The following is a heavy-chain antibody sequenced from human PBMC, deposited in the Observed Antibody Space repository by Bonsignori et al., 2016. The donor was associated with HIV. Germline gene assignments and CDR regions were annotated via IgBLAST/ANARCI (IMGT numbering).Heavy chain of an antibody. J-gene: IGHJ3*02. CDR3: AIGTTNHYFDI. D-gene: IGHD1-26*01. V-gene: IGHV3-30*17. Sequence: QVQLVESGGGVVQPGRSLRLSCGASGFTFSAYHLHWVRQAPGKGLEWVAAISYDGSNQFYVDSVKGRFTISRDNSKDTLSLQMNSLRPEDTAVYYCAIGTTNHYFDIWGQGT. CDR2: ISYDGSNQ. CDR1: GFTFSAYH.